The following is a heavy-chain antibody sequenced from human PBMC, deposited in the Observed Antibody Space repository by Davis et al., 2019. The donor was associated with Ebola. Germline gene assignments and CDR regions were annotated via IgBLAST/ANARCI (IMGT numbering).Heavy chain of an antibody. D-gene: IGHD2/OR15-2a*01. J-gene: IGHJ6*02. V-gene: IGHV3-7*01. CDR2: IKQDGSEK. CDR1: GFTFSSYW. CDR3: ARDRGSMASRYYYYYGMDV. Sequence: PGGSLRLSCAASGFTFSSYWMSWVRQAPGKGLEWVANIKQDGSEKYYVDSVKGRFTISRDNAKNSLYLQMNSLRAEDTAVYYCARDRGSMASRYYYYYGMDVWGQGTTVTVSS.